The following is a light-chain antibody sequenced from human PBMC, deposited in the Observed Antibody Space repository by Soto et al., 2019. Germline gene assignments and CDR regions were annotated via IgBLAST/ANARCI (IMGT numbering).Light chain of an antibody. CDR2: DVS. V-gene: IGLV2-14*01. CDR3: SSYTGSSTLI. CDR1: SSDVGGYNF. Sequence: QAVVTQPASVSGSPGQTVTFSCTGASSDVGGYNFVSWYQQHTGKAPKLMIYDVSNRPSGISSRFSGSKSGNTASLTISGLQAEDEADYYCSSYTGSSTLIFGGGTKLTVL. J-gene: IGLJ2*01.